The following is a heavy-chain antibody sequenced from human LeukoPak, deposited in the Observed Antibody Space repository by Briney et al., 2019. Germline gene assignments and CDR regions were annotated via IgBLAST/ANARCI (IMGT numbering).Heavy chain of an antibody. D-gene: IGHD3-22*01. CDR2: VFGGDSDT. V-gene: IGHV5-51*01. J-gene: IGHJ4*02. CDR1: GYNFNNSW. CDR3: ARTSYRYESSGFDH. Sequence: GESLKISCKGSGYNFNNSWIAWVRQMPGKGLEFMGMVFGGDSDTRYSPSFQGQVTISADMSIGNAYLQWSSLKASDTAIYYCARTSYRYESSGFDHWGQGTLVTVSS.